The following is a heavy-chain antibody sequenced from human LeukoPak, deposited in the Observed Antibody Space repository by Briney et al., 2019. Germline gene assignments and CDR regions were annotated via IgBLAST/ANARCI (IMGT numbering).Heavy chain of an antibody. V-gene: IGHV1-2*02. CDR1: GYTFTGYY. D-gene: IGHD3-9*01. CDR3: ARDFYDNVPYYYGMDV. Sequence: ASVKVSCKASGYTFTGYYMHWVRQAPGQGLEWMGWINPNSGGTNYAQKFQGRVTMTRDTSISTAYMELSRLRSDDTAVYYCARDFYDNVPYYYGMDVWGQGTTVTVSS. J-gene: IGHJ6*02. CDR2: INPNSGGT.